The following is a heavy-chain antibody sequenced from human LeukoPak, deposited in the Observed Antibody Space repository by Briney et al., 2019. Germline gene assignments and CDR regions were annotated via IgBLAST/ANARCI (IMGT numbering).Heavy chain of an antibody. CDR1: GFTFSSYW. CDR2: IKQDGSEK. D-gene: IGHD6-19*01. J-gene: IGHJ4*02. CDR3: AREKISSSGWSVDY. Sequence: GGSLRLSCAASGFTFSSYWMSWVRQAPGKGLEWVANIKQDGSEKYYVDSVKGRFTISRDNAKNSLYLQMNSLRAEDTAVYYCAREKISSSGWSVDYWGQGTLVTVSS. V-gene: IGHV3-7*01.